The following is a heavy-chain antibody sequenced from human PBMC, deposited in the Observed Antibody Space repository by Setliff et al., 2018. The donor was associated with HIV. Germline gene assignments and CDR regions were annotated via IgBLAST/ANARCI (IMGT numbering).Heavy chain of an antibody. CDR2: ISDSGGAT. CDR3: AKCDGTCWHNFFGP. V-gene: IGHV3-23*01. Sequence: RVSRRRSCAASAITFSDSAMTWARPPPGKGREWVSAISDSGGATENADSVKGRFTISRDNSRKMLYLQMNSLRAEDTAVYYCAKCDGTCWHNFFGPGGQGTLVPSPQ. D-gene: IGHD2-15*01. CDR1: AITFSDSA. J-gene: IGHJ5*02.